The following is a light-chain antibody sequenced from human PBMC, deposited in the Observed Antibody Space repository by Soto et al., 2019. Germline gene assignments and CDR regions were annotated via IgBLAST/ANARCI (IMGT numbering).Light chain of an antibody. Sequence: DIQMTQSPSTLSASVGDRVTIICRASQNINSWVAWYQQKPGKAPKALIYDASSLESGVPSRFSGIGSGTYFTLTISSLQPDDFATYYFQQYDSYSPRTFGRGTKVEIK. CDR1: QNINSW. J-gene: IGKJ1*01. V-gene: IGKV1-5*02. CDR3: QQYDSYSPRT. CDR2: DAS.